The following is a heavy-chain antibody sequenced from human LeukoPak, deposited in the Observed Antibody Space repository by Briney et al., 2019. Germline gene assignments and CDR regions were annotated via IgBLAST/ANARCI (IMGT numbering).Heavy chain of an antibody. J-gene: IGHJ4*02. Sequence: GGSLRLSCAASGFTFSSYGMHWVRQAPGKGLEWVAFIRYDGGNKYYADSVKGRFTISRDNSKNTLYLQMNSLRAKDTAVYYCAKRWVSGLDYWGQGTLVTVSS. CDR1: GFTFSSYG. V-gene: IGHV3-30*02. D-gene: IGHD6-19*01. CDR3: AKRWVSGLDY. CDR2: IRYDGGNK.